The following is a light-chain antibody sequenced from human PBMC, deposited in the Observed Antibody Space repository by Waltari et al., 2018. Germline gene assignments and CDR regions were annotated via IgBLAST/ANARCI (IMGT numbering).Light chain of an antibody. J-gene: IGKJ2*01. CDR2: KVS. Sequence: DAVMTQSPLSLPVTPGQPASISCRSTQSLVFGDGNTYLNWFHQRPGQSPRSLIYKVSNRDSGVPDRFSGSGSGTDFTLRISRVEAEDVGVYYCMQGTHWPYTFGQGTKVEI. V-gene: IGKV2-30*01. CDR3: MQGTHWPYT. CDR1: QSLVFGDGNTY.